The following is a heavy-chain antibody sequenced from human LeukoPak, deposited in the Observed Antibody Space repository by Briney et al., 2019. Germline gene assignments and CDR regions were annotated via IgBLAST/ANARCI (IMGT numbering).Heavy chain of an antibody. V-gene: IGHV4-34*01. D-gene: IGHD3-22*01. CDR2: INHSGST. CDR1: GGSFSGYY. CDR3: ARQSYYYDSSGYYSFDAFDI. J-gene: IGHJ3*02. Sequence: KTSETLSLTCAVYGGSFSGYYWSWIRQPPGKGLGWIGEINHSGSTNYNPSLKRRVPISVDTSKNQFSLKLSSVTAADTAVYYCARQSYYYDSSGYYSFDAFDIWGQGTMVTVSS.